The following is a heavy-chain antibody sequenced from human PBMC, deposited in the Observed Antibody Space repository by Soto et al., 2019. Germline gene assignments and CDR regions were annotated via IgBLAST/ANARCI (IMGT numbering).Heavy chain of an antibody. CDR3: AKDPSTGPPDC. CDR2: IHPSGGST. Sequence: PXGFLGLSCAAAGFMVSSYGMSWVRQAPGKGLQWVATIHPSGGSTHYAESVRGRFTISRDNSRDTLYLQMNSLRAEDTAVYYCAKDPSTGPPDCWGKGALGTVSS. V-gene: IGHV3-23*01. CDR1: GFMVSSYG. D-gene: IGHD3-9*01. J-gene: IGHJ4*02.